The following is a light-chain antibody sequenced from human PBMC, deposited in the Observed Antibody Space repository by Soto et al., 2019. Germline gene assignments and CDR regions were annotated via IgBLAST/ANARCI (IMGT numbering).Light chain of an antibody. CDR2: AVS. CDR1: SSDIGSYNH. J-gene: IGLJ1*01. CDR3: ISYTDRQSYL. V-gene: IGLV2-14*03. Sequence: QSALTQPASVSVSPGQSITISCSGTSSDIGSYNHVAWYQQFPGKSPKLMIYAVSDRPSGVSDRFSGSKSGITASLTISGLQTEDEADYYCISYTDRQSYLFGTGTKV.